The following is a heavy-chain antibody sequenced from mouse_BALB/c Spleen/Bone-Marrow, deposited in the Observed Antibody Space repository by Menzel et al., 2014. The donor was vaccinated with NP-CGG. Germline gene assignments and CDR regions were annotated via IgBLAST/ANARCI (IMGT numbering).Heavy chain of an antibody. CDR1: GFTFSTYG. V-gene: IGHV5-6-3*01. Sequence: EVMLVESGGGLVQPGGSLKLSCAASGFTFSTYGMSWVRQTPDKRLELVASINNNGGITYYPDSVKGRFTISRDNAKNTLYLQMSSLKSEDTAMYYCARDHVVGYWGQGTLVTVSA. CDR2: INNNGGIT. J-gene: IGHJ3*01. CDR3: ARDHVVGY.